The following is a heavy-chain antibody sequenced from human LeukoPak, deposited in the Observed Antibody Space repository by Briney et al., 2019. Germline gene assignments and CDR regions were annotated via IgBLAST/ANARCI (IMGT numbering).Heavy chain of an antibody. Sequence: PGGSLRLSCAASGFTFSTYAMHWVRQGPGKGLEWVAVISYDGSNKYYADSVKGRFTISRDNSKNTLYLQMSSLSAEDTAVYYCARPSRSTGPAYWGQGTLVTVSS. CDR1: GFTFSTYA. J-gene: IGHJ4*02. CDR2: ISYDGSNK. V-gene: IGHV3-30-3*01. D-gene: IGHD2-2*01. CDR3: ARPSRSTGPAY.